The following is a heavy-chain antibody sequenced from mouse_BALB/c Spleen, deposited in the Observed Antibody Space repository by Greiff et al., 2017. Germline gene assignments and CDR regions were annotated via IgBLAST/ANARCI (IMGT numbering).Heavy chain of an antibody. D-gene: IGHD1-1*01. CDR1: GFSLTSYG. CDR2: IWSGGST. Sequence: VQLQQSGPGLVQPSQSLSITCTVSGFSLTSYGVHWVRQSPGKGLEWLGVIWSGGSTDYNAAFISRLSISKDNSKSQVFFKMNSLQANDTAIYYCAREDYVSSYWFAYWGQGTLVTVSA. V-gene: IGHV2-2*02. CDR3: AREDYVSSYWFAY. J-gene: IGHJ3*01.